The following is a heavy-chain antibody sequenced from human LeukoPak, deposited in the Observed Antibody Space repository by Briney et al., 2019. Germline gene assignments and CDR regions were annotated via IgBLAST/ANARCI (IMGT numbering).Heavy chain of an antibody. V-gene: IGHV3-21*01. CDR1: GFTFSSYS. CDR3: GRDIVDGGDDY. Sequence: NTGGSLRLSCAASGFTFSSYSMNWVRQAPGKGLEWVSSISSSSSYIYYADSVKGRFTISRDNAKNSVSLQMNSLRAEDTAVYYCGRDIVDGGDDYWGQGTLVTVSS. J-gene: IGHJ4*02. CDR2: ISSSSSYI. D-gene: IGHD2-21*02.